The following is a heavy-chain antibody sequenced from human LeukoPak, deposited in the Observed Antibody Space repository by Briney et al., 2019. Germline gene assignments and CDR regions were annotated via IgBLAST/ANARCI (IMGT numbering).Heavy chain of an antibody. D-gene: IGHD6-13*01. Sequence: GESLKISCKGSGYSFTSYWIGRVRQMPGKGLEWMGITFPGDSDTRYSPSFQGQVTISADKSISTAYLQWSSLKASDTAVYYCARAPLSSSSCFQHWGQGTLVTVSS. CDR1: GYSFTSYW. CDR2: TFPGDSDT. V-gene: IGHV5-51*01. CDR3: ARAPLSSSSCFQH. J-gene: IGHJ1*01.